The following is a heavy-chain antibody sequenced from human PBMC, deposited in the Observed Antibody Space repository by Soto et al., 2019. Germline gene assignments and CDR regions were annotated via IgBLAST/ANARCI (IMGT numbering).Heavy chain of an antibody. Sequence: QVQLQESGPGLAKPSQNLSLTCTVSGGSFSSGAYYWSWVRRHPGMGLEWIGYISYRGTPYYNPSLKSRLTISVDASKNQFSLRLSSVTAADTAVYYCARVSATGTRWFDPWGQGTLVTVSS. J-gene: IGHJ5*02. CDR1: GGSFSSGAYY. CDR3: ARVSATGTRWFDP. CDR2: ISYRGTP. D-gene: IGHD6-13*01. V-gene: IGHV4-31*03.